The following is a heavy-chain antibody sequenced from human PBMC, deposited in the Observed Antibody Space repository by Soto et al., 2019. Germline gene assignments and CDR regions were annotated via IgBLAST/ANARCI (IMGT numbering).Heavy chain of an antibody. Sequence: QVQLVQSGAEVKKPGASVKVSCQTSGYTFTSYYIHWVRQAPGQGLAWMGIINPSGGYTKYSKKFQDRVTMTRDAATNSVYMELSSLTSEDTAVYFCARSRSMGDWSASVTTDAYGMDVWGQGTTVTVSS. J-gene: IGHJ6*02. CDR3: ARSRSMGDWSASVTTDAYGMDV. CDR2: INPSGGYT. V-gene: IGHV1-46*01. D-gene: IGHD3-3*01. CDR1: GYTFTSYY.